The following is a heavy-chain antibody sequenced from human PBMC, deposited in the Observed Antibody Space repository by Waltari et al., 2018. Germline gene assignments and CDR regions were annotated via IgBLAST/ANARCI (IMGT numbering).Heavy chain of an antibody. CDR2: ISSNWGST. CDR1: GFTLSSYA. D-gene: IGHD6-13*01. CDR3: ARGGSSSWYDY. J-gene: IGHJ4*02. V-gene: IGHV3-64*01. Sequence: EVQLVESGGGLVQPGGSLRLSCDASGFTLSSYALPGVRQAPWKGLEYVSAISSNWGSTYYANSVKGRFTISRDNSKNTLYLQMGSLRAEDMAVYYCARGGSSSWYDYWGQGTLVTVSS.